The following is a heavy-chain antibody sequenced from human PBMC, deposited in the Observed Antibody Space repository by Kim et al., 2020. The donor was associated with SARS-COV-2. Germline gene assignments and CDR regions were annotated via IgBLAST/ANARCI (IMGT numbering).Heavy chain of an antibody. CDR3: ARGLQSDYYYYGMDV. CDR2: IYHSGST. V-gene: IGHV4-38-2*02. J-gene: IGHJ6*02. D-gene: IGHD4-4*01. CDR1: GYSISSGYY. Sequence: SETLSLTCTVSGYSISSGYYWGWIRQPPGKGLEWIASIYHSGSTYYNPSPRSRVTISVDTSKNQFSLKLTSVSAADTAKYYCARGLQSDYYYYGMDVWG.